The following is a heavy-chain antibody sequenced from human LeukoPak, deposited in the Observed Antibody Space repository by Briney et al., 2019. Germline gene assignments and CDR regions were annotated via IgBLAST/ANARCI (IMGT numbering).Heavy chain of an antibody. CDR2: ISSSSSYI. J-gene: IGHJ5*02. CDR3: ARDYYDSSGYPWFDP. Sequence: GGPLGLSCAASGFTFSSYSMNWVRQAPGKGLEWVSSISSSSSYIYYADSVKGRFTISRDNAKNSLYLQMNSLRAEDTAVYYCARDYYDSSGYPWFDPWGQGTLVTVSS. V-gene: IGHV3-21*04. CDR1: GFTFSSYS. D-gene: IGHD3-22*01.